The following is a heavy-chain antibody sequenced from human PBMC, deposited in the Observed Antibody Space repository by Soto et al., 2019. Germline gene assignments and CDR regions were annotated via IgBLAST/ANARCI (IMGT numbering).Heavy chain of an antibody. V-gene: IGHV1-69*01. CDR1: GCTFSSYA. J-gene: IGHJ3*02. CDR2: IIPIFGTA. D-gene: IGHD3-22*01. Sequence: QVQLVQSGAEVKKPGSSVKVSCKASGCTFSSYAISWVRQAPGQGLEWMGGIIPIFGTANYAQKCQGGVTITADESTSAADMELGSLRSEETAVYYCARARITMIVVVTYDAFDIWGQGTMVTVSS. CDR3: ARARITMIVVVTYDAFDI.